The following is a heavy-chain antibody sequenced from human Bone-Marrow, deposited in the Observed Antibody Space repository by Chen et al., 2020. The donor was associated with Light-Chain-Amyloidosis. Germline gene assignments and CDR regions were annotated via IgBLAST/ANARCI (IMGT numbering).Heavy chain of an antibody. D-gene: IGHD3-10*01. CDR3: ARDRRFGNFDY. Sequence: QVQLQQWGAGLLKPSETLSLTCTVSGASISNYYWSWIRQPPGKGLEWIGYVYYSGSTNYNPSLKSRVTISVDTSKNQLSLKLNSVTAADTAVYYCARDRRFGNFDYWGQGTLVTVSS. V-gene: IGHV4-59*01. CDR2: VYYSGST. J-gene: IGHJ4*02. CDR1: GASISNYY.